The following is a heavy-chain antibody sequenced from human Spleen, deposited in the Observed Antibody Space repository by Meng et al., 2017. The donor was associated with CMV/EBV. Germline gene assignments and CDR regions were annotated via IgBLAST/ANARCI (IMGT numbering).Heavy chain of an antibody. J-gene: IGHJ6*02. CDR2: INPSGGST. CDR1: GYTFTSYY. CDR3: AREDTAMVTVRYYYGMDV. Sequence: ASVKVSCKASGYTFTSYYMHWVRQAPGQGLEWMGIINPSGGSTSYAQKFQGRVTMTRDTSTSTVYMELSSLRSEDTAVYYCAREDTAMVTVRYYYGMDVWGQGTTVTVSS. D-gene: IGHD5-18*01. V-gene: IGHV1-46*01.